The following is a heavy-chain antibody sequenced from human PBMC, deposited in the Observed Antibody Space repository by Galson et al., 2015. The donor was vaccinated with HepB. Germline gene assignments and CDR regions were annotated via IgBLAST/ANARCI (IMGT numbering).Heavy chain of an antibody. D-gene: IGHD1-26*01. V-gene: IGHV1-18*01. J-gene: IGHJ3*02. Sequence: SVKVSCKASGYTFTTHGISWVRQAPGQGLEWMGWISPYSGRTNYAQKVQGRVTMTTDTSTTTAHMELRSLRSDDTAVYYCARDFTGGSYGDASGIWGQGTMVTVSS. CDR3: ARDFTGGSYGDASGI. CDR1: GYTFTTHG. CDR2: ISPYSGRT.